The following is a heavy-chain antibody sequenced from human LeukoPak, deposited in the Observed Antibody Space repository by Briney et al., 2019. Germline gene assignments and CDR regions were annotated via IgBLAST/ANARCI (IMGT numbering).Heavy chain of an antibody. Sequence: ASVKVSCKASGYTFTSYYIHWVRQAPGQGLEWRGIINPSGGSTNYAQKSQGRVTMTRDTSTSTVYMEVSSLRSEDTAVYYCARGLASWLLDSWGQGTLVTVSS. CDR1: GYTFTSYY. CDR2: INPSGGST. D-gene: IGHD3-22*01. V-gene: IGHV1-46*01. CDR3: ARGLASWLLDS. J-gene: IGHJ4*02.